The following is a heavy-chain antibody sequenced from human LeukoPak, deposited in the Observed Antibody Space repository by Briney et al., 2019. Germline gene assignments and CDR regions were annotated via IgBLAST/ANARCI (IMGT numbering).Heavy chain of an antibody. CDR1: GFTFSSYW. CDR3: AKDLKGYYDSSGYYSASFDY. J-gene: IGHJ4*02. D-gene: IGHD3-22*01. V-gene: IGHV3-7*03. Sequence: GGSLRLSCAASGFTFSSYWMSWVRQAPGKGLEWVANIKQDGSEKYYVDSVKGRFTISRDNAKNSLYLQMNSLRAEDTALYYCAKDLKGYYDSSGYYSASFDYWGQGTLVTVSS. CDR2: IKQDGSEK.